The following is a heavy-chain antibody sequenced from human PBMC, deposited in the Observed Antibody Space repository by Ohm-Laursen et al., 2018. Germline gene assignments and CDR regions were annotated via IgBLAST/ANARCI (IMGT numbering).Heavy chain of an antibody. V-gene: IGHV1-46*01. CDR1: GYTFTSYY. Sequence: ASVKVSCKASGYTFTSYYMHWVRQAPGQGLEWMGIINPSGGSTSYAQKFQGRVTMTRDTSTSTVYMELSSLRSEDTAVYYCARDRYAAGITGTTFYYYYGMDVWGQGTTVTVSS. D-gene: IGHD1-7*01. CDR3: ARDRYAAGITGTTFYYYYGMDV. CDR2: INPSGGST. J-gene: IGHJ6*02.